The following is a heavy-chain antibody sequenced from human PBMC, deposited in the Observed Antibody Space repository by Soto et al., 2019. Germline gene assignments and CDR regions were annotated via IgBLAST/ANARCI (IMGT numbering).Heavy chain of an antibody. Sequence: GGSMRLSCAASGCTFSNYAMSWVRQAPGKGLESVSVTSGSGGTTYYADSVRGRFTISRDNYKNTVYLQMNSLRAEDTAVYYCARRYGASFDYWGQGTLVTVSS. V-gene: IGHV3-23*01. CDR3: ARRYGASFDY. CDR2: TSGSGGTT. J-gene: IGHJ4*02. D-gene: IGHD4-17*01. CDR1: GCTFSNYA.